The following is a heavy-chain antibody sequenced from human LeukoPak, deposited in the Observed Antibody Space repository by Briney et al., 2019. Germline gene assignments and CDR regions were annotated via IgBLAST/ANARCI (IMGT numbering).Heavy chain of an antibody. Sequence: SETLSLTCTVSGGSISSYYWSWIRQPAGKGLEWIGRIYSSGSTNYNPSLKSRVTMSVDTSKNHFSLKLSSVTAADTAVYHCASAAKWLAFDNWGQGTLVTVSS. J-gene: IGHJ4*02. V-gene: IGHV4-4*07. CDR2: IYSSGST. D-gene: IGHD5-12*01. CDR3: ASAAKWLAFDN. CDR1: GGSISSYY.